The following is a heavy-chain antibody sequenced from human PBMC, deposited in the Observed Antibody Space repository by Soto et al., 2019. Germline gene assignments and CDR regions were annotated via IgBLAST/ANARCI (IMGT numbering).Heavy chain of an antibody. D-gene: IGHD5-12*01. V-gene: IGHV5-10-1*01. CDR3: ARHGGYSYYYGMDV. Sequence: GESLKISSKGFGCRFASHWVSWVRQMPGKGLEWMGRIDPSDSYTNYSPSFQGHVTISADKSISTAYLQWSSLKASDTAMYYCARHGGYSYYYGMDVWGQGTTVTVSS. CDR1: GCRFASHW. J-gene: IGHJ6*02. CDR2: IDPSDSYT.